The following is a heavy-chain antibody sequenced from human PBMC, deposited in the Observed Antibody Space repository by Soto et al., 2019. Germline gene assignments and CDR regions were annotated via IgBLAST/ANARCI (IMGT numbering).Heavy chain of an antibody. CDR1: GGSISSGGYY. D-gene: IGHD5-12*01. J-gene: IGHJ5*01. V-gene: IGHV4-31*03. CDR2: IYHSGYT. CDR3: ARHRVPTTNIGGRWFDP. Sequence: QVQLQESGPGLVKPSQTLSLTCTVSGGSISSGGYYWSWIRQYPGKGLECIGYIYHSGYTNYNPSRKSRVTISVDTSKNQFSLKLSSVTAADTAFYYCARHRVPTTNIGGRWFDPWGQGTLVTVSS.